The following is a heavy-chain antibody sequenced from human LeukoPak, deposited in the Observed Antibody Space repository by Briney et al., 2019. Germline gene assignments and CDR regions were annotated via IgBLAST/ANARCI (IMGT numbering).Heavy chain of an antibody. CDR1: GGSISSYY. CDR3: ARERGDFRFVDI. CDR2: IYYSGST. J-gene: IGHJ3*02. Sequence: KPSETLSLTCTVSGGSISSYYWSWIRQPPGKGLEWIGYIYYSGSTNYNPSLKSRVAISVDTSKNQFSLKLSSVTAADTAVYYCARERGDFRFVDIWGQGTMVIVSS. V-gene: IGHV4-59*01. D-gene: IGHD3-16*01.